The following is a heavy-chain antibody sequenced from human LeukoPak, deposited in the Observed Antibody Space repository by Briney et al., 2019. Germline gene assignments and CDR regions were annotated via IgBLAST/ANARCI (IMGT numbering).Heavy chain of an antibody. V-gene: IGHV3-23*01. J-gene: IGHJ4*02. CDR3: AKGDSGSYPANRRFDY. CDR1: GFTFSNSA. CDR2: LGDSGAST. D-gene: IGHD1-26*01. Sequence: EGSLRLSCAASGFTFSNSAMSWLRQAPGKGLQWVSALGDSGASTYYADSVKGRFTISRDNSKNMLYLQMNSLREEDTAVYYCAKGDSGSYPANRRFDYWGQGTLVTVSS.